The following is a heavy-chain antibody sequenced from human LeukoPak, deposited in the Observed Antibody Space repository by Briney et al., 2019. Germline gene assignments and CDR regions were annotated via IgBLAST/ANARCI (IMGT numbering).Heavy chain of an antibody. CDR2: INPNSGGT. J-gene: IGHJ4*02. V-gene: IGHV1-2*02. CDR1: GYTFTGYY. Sequence: ASVKVSCKASGYTFTGYYMHWVRQAPGQGLEWMEWINPNSGGTNYAQKFQGRVTMTRDTSISTAYMELSRLRSDATAVYYCARDGYCSGGSCYSADYWGQGTLVTVSS. D-gene: IGHD2-15*01. CDR3: ARDGYCSGGSCYSADY.